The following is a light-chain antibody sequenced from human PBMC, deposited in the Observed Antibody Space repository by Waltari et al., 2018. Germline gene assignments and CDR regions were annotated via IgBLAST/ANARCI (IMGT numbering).Light chain of an antibody. J-gene: IGKJ1*01. CDR2: KTS. Sequence: DIQMTQSPSTLAASVGERVANTCRASQSIDRWLAWYQQKPGKAPKLLIYKTSSLESGVASRFSGSGYGTEFTLTISSLQPDDFATYYCQEYKTYRTFGQGTKVEI. CDR3: QEYKTYRT. V-gene: IGKV1-5*03. CDR1: QSIDRW.